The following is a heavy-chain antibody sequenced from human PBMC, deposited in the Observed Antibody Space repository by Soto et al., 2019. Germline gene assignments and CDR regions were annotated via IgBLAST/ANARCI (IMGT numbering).Heavy chain of an antibody. V-gene: IGHV1-2*02. J-gene: IGHJ4*02. CDR2: MRPDSGGA. CDR1: GYTFTGYY. CDR3: ARDPHEGVYDY. D-gene: IGHD3-16*01. Sequence: ASVKVSCKASGYTFTGYYLHWIRQAPGQGLQWMGWMRPDSGGANYAQKFQGRVSMTRDMSTSTFYMELSRLASDDTAVYYCARDPHEGVYDYWGQGTQVTVSS.